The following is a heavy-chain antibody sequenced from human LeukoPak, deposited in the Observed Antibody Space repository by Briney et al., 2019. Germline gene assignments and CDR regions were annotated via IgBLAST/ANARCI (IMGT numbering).Heavy chain of an antibody. V-gene: IGHV3-48*04. J-gene: IGHJ4*02. CDR1: GFTFSRYS. CDR2: ISESSDSI. CDR3: ARDLLNDEGSSYFFDQ. D-gene: IGHD2-2*01. Sequence: GGPLRLSCAASGFTFSRYSMNWVRQAPGKGLEWVSYISESSDSIYNADSVKGRFTISRKNAKNSLYLQMDSLRAEDTAVYYCARDLLNDEGSSYFFDQWGQGTLVTVSS.